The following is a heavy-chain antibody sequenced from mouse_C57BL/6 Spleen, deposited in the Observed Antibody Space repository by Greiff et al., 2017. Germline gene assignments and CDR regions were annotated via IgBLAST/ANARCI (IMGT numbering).Heavy chain of an antibody. V-gene: IGHV1-61*01. CDR2: RYPADSET. CDR3: ARYSGYFDY. Sequence: QVQLQQPGAELVRPGSSVKLSCKASGYTFTSYWTAWVKQRPGQGLEWIGNRYPADSETPYNQKFKDKATLTVDKSSSPADMQLSSLTSEDSAVYYCARYSGYFDYWGQGTTLTVSS. CDR1: GYTFTSYW. J-gene: IGHJ2*01.